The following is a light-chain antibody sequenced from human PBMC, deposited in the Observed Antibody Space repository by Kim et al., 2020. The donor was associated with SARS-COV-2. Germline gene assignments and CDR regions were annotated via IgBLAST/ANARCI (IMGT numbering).Light chain of an antibody. V-gene: IGLV2-14*03. J-gene: IGLJ3*02. CDR2: DVS. Sequence: QSITISCTGTSSDVGGYNYVSWYQQHPGKAPKLMIYDVSNRPSGVSNRFSASKSGNTASLTISGLQTEDEADYYCSSYTSSSTWVFGGGTKVTVL. CDR3: SSYTSSSTWV. CDR1: SSDVGGYNY.